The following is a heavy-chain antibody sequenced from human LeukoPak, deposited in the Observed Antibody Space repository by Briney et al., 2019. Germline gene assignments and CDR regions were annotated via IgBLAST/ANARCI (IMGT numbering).Heavy chain of an antibody. D-gene: IGHD2-21*02. CDR3: ARGRGIVVVTAIISKYYFDY. CDR1: GGSISSYY. J-gene: IGHJ4*02. V-gene: IGHV4-59*12. CDR2: IYYSGST. Sequence: PSETLSLTCTVSGGSISSYYWSWIRQPPGKGLEWIGYIYYSGSTNYNPSLKSRVTISVDTSKNQFSLKLSSVTAADTAVYYCARGRGIVVVTAIISKYYFDYWGQGTLVTVSS.